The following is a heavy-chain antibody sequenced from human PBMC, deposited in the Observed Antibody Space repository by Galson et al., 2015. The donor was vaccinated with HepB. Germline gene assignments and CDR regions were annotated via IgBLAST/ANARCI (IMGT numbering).Heavy chain of an antibody. D-gene: IGHD1-26*01. CDR2: ISSSGSTI. Sequence: SLRLSCAASGFTFSDYHMSWIRQAPGKGLEWVSYISSSGSTIYYADSVKGRFTISRDNAKNSLYLQMNSLRAEDTAVYYCARDFIRGWELPAEYFQHWGQGTLVTVSS. J-gene: IGHJ1*01. V-gene: IGHV3-11*01. CDR3: ARDFIRGWELPAEYFQH. CDR1: GFTFSDYH.